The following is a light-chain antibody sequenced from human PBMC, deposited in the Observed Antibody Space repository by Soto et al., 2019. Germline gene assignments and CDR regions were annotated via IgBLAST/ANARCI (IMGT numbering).Light chain of an antibody. CDR1: SSNIGSNT. CDR2: SNN. J-gene: IGLJ1*01. V-gene: IGLV1-44*01. Sequence: QAVVTQPPSASGTPGQRVTISCSGSSSNIGSNTVNWYQQLPGTAPKLLIYSNNQRPSGVPDRFSGSKSGTSASLAISGLQSEDEADYYCAPWDDNLNGYVFGTGTKVTVL. CDR3: APWDDNLNGYV.